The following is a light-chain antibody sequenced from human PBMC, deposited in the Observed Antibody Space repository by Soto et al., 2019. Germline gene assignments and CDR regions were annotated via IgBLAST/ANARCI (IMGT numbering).Light chain of an antibody. Sequence: EIVLTQSPATLSLSPGERATLSFRASQSVSSYLAWYQQKPGQAPRLLIYDASNSATGIPARFSGSGSGTDFTLTISSLEPEDFAVYYCQHRSIWPVSFGQGTRLEIK. CDR3: QHRSIWPVS. CDR2: DAS. V-gene: IGKV3-11*01. J-gene: IGKJ5*01. CDR1: QSVSSY.